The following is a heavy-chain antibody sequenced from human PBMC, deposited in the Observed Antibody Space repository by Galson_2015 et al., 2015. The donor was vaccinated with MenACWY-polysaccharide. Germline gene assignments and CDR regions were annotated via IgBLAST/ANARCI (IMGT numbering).Heavy chain of an antibody. J-gene: IGHJ4*02. D-gene: IGHD1-26*01. Sequence: SLRLSCAASGFTFSSYAMSWVRQAPGKGLEWVSAISGSGGSTYYADSVKGRFTISRDNSKNTLYLQMNSLRAEDTAVYYCAKDSASGSYVHYFDYWGQGTLVTVSS. CDR2: ISGSGGST. CDR3: AKDSASGSYVHYFDY. CDR1: GFTFSSYA. V-gene: IGHV3-23*01.